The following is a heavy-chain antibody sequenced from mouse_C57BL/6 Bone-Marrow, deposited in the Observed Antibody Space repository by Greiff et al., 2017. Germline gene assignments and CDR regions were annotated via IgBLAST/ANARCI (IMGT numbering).Heavy chain of an antibody. J-gene: IGHJ4*01. CDR2: IDPNSGGT. CDR1: GYTFTSYW. CDR3: ARWRYYGSRGYYAMDY. D-gene: IGHD1-1*01. V-gene: IGHV1-72*01. Sequence: QVHVKQPGAELVKPGASVKLSCKASGYTFTSYWMHWVKQRPGRGLEWIGRIDPNSGGTKYNEKFKSKATLTVDKPSSTAYMQLSSLTSEDSAVYYCARWRYYGSRGYYAMDYWGQGTSVTVSS.